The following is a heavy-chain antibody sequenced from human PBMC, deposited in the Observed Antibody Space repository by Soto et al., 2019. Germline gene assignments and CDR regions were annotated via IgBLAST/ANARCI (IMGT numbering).Heavy chain of an antibody. V-gene: IGHV1-69*01. CDR2: IIPLFGTA. D-gene: IGHD6-19*01. CDR3: ARPKGTYSSGYYYFDF. CDR1: GGTFSTYA. J-gene: IGHJ4*02. Sequence: QVQREQSGAEVQQPGSSVRVSCKTSGGTFSTYAIKWVRQAPGQGLEWMGAIIPLFGTADYSQKFQGRVTITADESTSTAYMELSSLRSDDTAVYFCARPKGTYSSGYYYFDFWGQGTLVTVSS.